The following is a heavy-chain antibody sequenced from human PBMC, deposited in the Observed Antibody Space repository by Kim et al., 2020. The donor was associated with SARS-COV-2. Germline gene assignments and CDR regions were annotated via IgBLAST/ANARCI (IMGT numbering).Heavy chain of an antibody. V-gene: IGHV6-1*01. Sequence: SQTLSLTCAISGDSVSSNSAAWNWIRQSPSRGLEWLGRTYYRSKWYNDYAVSVKSRITINPDTSKNQFSLQLNSVTPEDTAVYYCARGGIGVAQYDILTGLNGYAFDIWGQGTMVTVSS. D-gene: IGHD3-9*01. J-gene: IGHJ3*02. CDR3: ARGGIGVAQYDILTGLNGYAFDI. CDR2: TYYRSKWYN. CDR1: GDSVSSNSAA.